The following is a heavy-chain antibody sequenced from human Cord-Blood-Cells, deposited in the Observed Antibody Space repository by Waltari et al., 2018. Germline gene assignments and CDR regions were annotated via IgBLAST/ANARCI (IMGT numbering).Heavy chain of an antibody. J-gene: IGHJ3*02. CDR1: GFTFSSYG. Sequence: QVQLVESGGGVVQPGRSLRLSCAASGFTFSSYGMHRVRQAPGKGLEWVAVIWDDGSNKYYADSVKGRFTISRDNSKNTLYLQMNSLRAEDTAVYYCGGALGEAGDIWGQGTMVTVSS. CDR3: GGALGEAGDI. D-gene: IGHD6-13*01. CDR2: IWDDGSNK. V-gene: IGHV3-33*01.